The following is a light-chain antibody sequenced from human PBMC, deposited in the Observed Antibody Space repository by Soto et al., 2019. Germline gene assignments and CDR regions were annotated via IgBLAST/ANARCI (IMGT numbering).Light chain of an antibody. CDR3: QQYGGSPPKYT. J-gene: IGKJ2*01. CDR1: KSFSSTS. Sequence: EIVLTQSPGTLSLSPGERAALSCRASKSFSSTSLAWYQQKPGQAPRLLIYDASSRATDIPDRFSGSGSGTDFTLTISRLEPEDFAVYYCQQYGGSPPKYTFGQGTKLEIK. V-gene: IGKV3-20*01. CDR2: DAS.